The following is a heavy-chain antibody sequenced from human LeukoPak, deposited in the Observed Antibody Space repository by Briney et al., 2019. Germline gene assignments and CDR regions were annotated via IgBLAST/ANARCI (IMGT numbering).Heavy chain of an antibody. Sequence: GGSLRLSCAASGFTFSSYGMHWVRQAPGKGLEWVAVICYDGSNKYYADSVKGRFTISRDNSKNTLYLQMNSLRAEDTAVYYCARDEAGIAVARGVWSAYYFDYWGQGTLVTVSS. CDR3: ARDEAGIAVARGVWSAYYFDY. CDR1: GFTFSSYG. CDR2: ICYDGSNK. V-gene: IGHV3-33*01. J-gene: IGHJ4*02. D-gene: IGHD6-19*01.